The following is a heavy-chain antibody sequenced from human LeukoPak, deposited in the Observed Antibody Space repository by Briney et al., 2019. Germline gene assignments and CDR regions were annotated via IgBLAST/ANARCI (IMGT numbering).Heavy chain of an antibody. CDR2: ISYDGSNK. J-gene: IGHJ6*04. V-gene: IGHV3-30*03. D-gene: IGHD5-12*01. CDR1: GFSFSDFG. Sequence: GGSLRLSCVASGFSFSDFGMHWVHQAPGKGLEWVAVISYDGSNKYYADSVKGRFTISRDNSKNTLYMQVNSLKSEDTAVYYCARIHSGYEPPKEYYGMDVWGKGTTVTVSS. CDR3: ARIHSGYEPPKEYYGMDV.